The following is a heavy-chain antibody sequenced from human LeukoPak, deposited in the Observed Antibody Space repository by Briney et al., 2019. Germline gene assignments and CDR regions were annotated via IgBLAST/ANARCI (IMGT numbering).Heavy chain of an antibody. J-gene: IGHJ4*02. CDR1: GGSISSSSYY. V-gene: IGHV4-39*07. D-gene: IGHD3-10*01. CDR3: ARDWGTMVRGVISWLNFDY. CDR2: IYYSGST. Sequence: SETLSLTCTVSGGSISSSSYYWGWIRQPPGKGLEWIGSIYYSGSTYYNPSLKSRVTISVDTSKNQFSLKLSSVTAADTAVYYCARDWGTMVRGVISWLNFDYWGQGTLVTVSS.